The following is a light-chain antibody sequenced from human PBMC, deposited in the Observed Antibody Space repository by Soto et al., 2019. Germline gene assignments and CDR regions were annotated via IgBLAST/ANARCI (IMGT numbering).Light chain of an antibody. V-gene: IGLV1-40*01. CDR3: PSYDSSLRNV. CDR1: SSNIGAGYD. CDR2: GNS. Sequence: QSVLTQPPSVSGAPGQRVTISCTGSSSNIGAGYDVHWYQQLPGTAPKLLIYGNSNRPSGVPDRFSGSKSGTSASLAITGLQAEDEADYYCPSYDSSLRNVFGTGTKVTVL. J-gene: IGLJ1*01.